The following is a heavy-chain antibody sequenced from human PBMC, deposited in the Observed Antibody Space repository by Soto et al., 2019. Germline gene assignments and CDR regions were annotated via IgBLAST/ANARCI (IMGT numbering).Heavy chain of an antibody. D-gene: IGHD4-17*01. CDR3: ARDGWVTMRHFAF. J-gene: IGHJ3*01. CDR2: LNVDNGDS. Sequence: GASVKVSCKASGYTFSDYAMHWVRQAPGQRPEWMGWLNVDNGDSKHSQKFQGRVTVTRDTSATTAYMELSSLRSEDTAVYYCARDGWVTMRHFAFWGQGTMVTVSS. CDR1: GYTFSDYA. V-gene: IGHV1-3*01.